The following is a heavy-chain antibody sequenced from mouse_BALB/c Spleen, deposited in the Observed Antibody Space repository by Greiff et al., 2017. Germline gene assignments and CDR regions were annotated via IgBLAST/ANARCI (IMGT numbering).Heavy chain of an antibody. D-gene: IGHD2-4*01. CDR1: GFNIKDYY. J-gene: IGHJ3*01. V-gene: IGHV14-4*02. Sequence: EVKLMESGAELVRSGASVKLSCTASGFNIKDYYMHWVKQRPEQGLEWIGWIDPENGDTEYAPKFQGKATMTADTSSNTAYLQLSSLTSEDTAVYYCKGGYYDYDKVWFAYWGQGTLVTVSA. CDR2: IDPENGDT. CDR3: KGGYYDYDKVWFAY.